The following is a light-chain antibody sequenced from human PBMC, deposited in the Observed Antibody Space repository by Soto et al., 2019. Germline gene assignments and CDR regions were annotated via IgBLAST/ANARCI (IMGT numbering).Light chain of an antibody. CDR3: QQRSNWLTWT. CDR2: DAS. V-gene: IGKV3-11*01. CDR1: QSVSSY. J-gene: IGKJ1*01. Sequence: EIVLTQSPATLSLSPGERATLSCRASQSVSSYLAWYQQKPGQAPRLLIYDASNRATGIPARFSGSGSGTGFPLTISSLEPEDFAVYYCQQRSNWLTWTFGQGTKVEIK.